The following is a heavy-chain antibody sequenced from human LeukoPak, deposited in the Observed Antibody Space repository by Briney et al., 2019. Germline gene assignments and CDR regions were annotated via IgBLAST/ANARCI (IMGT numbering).Heavy chain of an antibody. CDR1: GSTFTSYG. V-gene: IGHV1-18*01. D-gene: IGHD3-10*01. J-gene: IGHJ3*02. CDR3: ARTLWADAFDI. Sequence: ASVKVSCKASGSTFTSYGMSWVRQAPGHGLEWMGWISAYNGNTNYAHKLHGRVTMTTDTSTSTAYMELRSLRSDDTAVYYCARTLWADAFDIWGQGTMLTVSS. CDR2: ISAYNGNT.